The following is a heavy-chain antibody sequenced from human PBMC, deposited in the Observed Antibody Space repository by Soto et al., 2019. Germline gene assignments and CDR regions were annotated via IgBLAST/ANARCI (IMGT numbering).Heavy chain of an antibody. CDR1: GVSISDDNYY. Sequence: QVQLQESGPGLVKPSQTLSLTCTVSGVSISDDNYYWSWIRQPPGKDLEWIGHIYNRGNSYNNPSLRSRLTLSLDPSKSQFSLNLNSVTAADTAVYYCAGGLSGDKVDQWGQGTLVTVSS. CDR2: IYNRGNS. D-gene: IGHD2-21*01. V-gene: IGHV4-30-4*01. J-gene: IGHJ4*02. CDR3: AGGLSGDKVDQ.